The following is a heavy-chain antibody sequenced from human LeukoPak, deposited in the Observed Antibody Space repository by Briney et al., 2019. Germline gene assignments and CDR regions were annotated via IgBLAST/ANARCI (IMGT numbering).Heavy chain of an antibody. V-gene: IGHV4-59*12. CDR3: ARDGAAAAGTGFDY. D-gene: IGHD6-13*01. CDR2: IYSSGST. CDR1: GGSISNYY. Sequence: SETLSLTCTVSGGSISNYYWSWIRQPPGKGLEWIGYIYSSGSTNYNPSLKSRVTISVDTSKIQFSLKLSSVTAADTAVYYCARDGAAAAGTGFDYWGQGTLVTVSS. J-gene: IGHJ4*02.